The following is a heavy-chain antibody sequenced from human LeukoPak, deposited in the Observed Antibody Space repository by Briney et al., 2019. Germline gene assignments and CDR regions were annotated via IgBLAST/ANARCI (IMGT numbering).Heavy chain of an antibody. J-gene: IGHJ6*02. Sequence: ASVKVSCKASGYTFTTYGISWVRQAPGQGLEWMGWISAYNGNTNYSQKFQGRVTMTTDTSTSTAYMGLRSLRSDDTAVYYCARVRQGYCSGGSCPKNLYDMDVWGQGTTVTVFS. V-gene: IGHV1-18*01. CDR1: GYTFTTYG. CDR3: ARVRQGYCSGGSCPKNLYDMDV. D-gene: IGHD2-15*01. CDR2: ISAYNGNT.